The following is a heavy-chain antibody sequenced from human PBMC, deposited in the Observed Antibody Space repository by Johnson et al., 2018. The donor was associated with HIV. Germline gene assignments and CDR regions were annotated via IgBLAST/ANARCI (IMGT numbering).Heavy chain of an antibody. Sequence: QLVESGGGVVQPGGSLRLSCAASGFTFSSYGMHWVRQAPGKGLEWVSGISWNSGSIGYADSVKGRFTISRDNAKNSLYLQMNSLRAEDTAVYYCARGGYCRGGSCYPDDAFDIWGQGTMVNVSS. CDR1: GFTFSSYG. CDR2: ISWNSGSI. J-gene: IGHJ3*02. D-gene: IGHD2-15*01. CDR3: ARGGYCRGGSCYPDDAFDI. V-gene: IGHV3-9*01.